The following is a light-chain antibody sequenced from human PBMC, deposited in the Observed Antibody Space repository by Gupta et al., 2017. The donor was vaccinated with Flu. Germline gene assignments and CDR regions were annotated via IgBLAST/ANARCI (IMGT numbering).Light chain of an antibody. Sequence: SYELTQPPSVSGSPGQTARITCFGNALSKSHVYWYQQKPGQAPVLVIYKDDERPSGIPERISGSSSGTTATLTISAVQAEDEADYYCQATDTMGPNPYFFGTGTTVTVL. V-gene: IGLV3-25*02. CDR3: QATDTMGPNPYF. CDR2: KDD. J-gene: IGLJ1*01. CDR1: ALSKSH.